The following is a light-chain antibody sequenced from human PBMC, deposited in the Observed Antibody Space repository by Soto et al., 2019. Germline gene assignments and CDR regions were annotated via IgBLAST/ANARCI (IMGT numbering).Light chain of an antibody. J-gene: IGKJ5*01. CDR1: QSVSSN. Sequence: EIVMTHSPATLSVSKGERATLSCRASQSVSSNLAWYQQKPGQAPRLLIYGASTRATGIPARFSGSGSGTDFTLTISRLEPEDFAVYYCQQYGTRPITFGQGTRLENK. V-gene: IGKV3-15*01. CDR2: GAS. CDR3: QQYGTRPIT.